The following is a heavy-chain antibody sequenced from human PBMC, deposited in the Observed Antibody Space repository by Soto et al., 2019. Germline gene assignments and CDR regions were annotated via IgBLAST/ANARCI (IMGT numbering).Heavy chain of an antibody. CDR3: ARDCDTMVRGVRNNWFDP. CDR2: IYYSGST. CDR1: GGSISSGGYY. J-gene: IGHJ5*02. Sequence: SETLSLTCTVSGGSISSGGYYWSWIRQHPGKGLEWIGYIYYSGSTYYNPSLKSRVTISVDTSKNQFSLKLSSVTAADTAVYYCARDCDTMVRGVRNNWFDPWGQGTLVTVSS. V-gene: IGHV4-31*03. D-gene: IGHD3-10*01.